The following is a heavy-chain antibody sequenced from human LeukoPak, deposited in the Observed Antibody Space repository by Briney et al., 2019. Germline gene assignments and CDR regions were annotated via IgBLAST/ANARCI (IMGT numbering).Heavy chain of an antibody. CDR3: ASVVRYSSSWYVLDY. D-gene: IGHD6-13*01. CDR1: GGSFSGYY. Sequence: SETLSLTCAVYGGSFSGYYWSWIRQPPGKGLEWIGEINHSGGTNYNPSLKSRVTISVDTSKNQFSLKLSSVTAADTAVYYCASVVRYSSSWYVLDYWGQGTLVTVSS. J-gene: IGHJ4*02. CDR2: INHSGGT. V-gene: IGHV4-34*01.